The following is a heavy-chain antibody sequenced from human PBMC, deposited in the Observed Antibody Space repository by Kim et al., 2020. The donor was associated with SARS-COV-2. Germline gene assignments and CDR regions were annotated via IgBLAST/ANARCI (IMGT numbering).Heavy chain of an antibody. V-gene: IGHV4-31*03. Sequence: SETLSLTCTVSGGSISSGGYYWSWIRQHPGKGLEWIGYIYYSGSTYYNPSLKSRVTISVDTSKNQFSLKLSSVTAADTAVYYCARGVRRYCSGGSCPYYFDYWGQGTLVTVSS. CDR1: GGSISSGGYY. D-gene: IGHD2-15*01. CDR3: ARGVRRYCSGGSCPYYFDY. CDR2: IYYSGST. J-gene: IGHJ4*02.